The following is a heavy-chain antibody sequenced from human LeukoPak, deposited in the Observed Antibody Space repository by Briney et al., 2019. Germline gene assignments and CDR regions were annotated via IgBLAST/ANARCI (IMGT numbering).Heavy chain of an antibody. D-gene: IGHD3-22*01. CDR3: ARLDSSGPDM. CDR1: GFMFSGYS. V-gene: IGHV3-48*02. Sequence: GGSLRLSCAASGFMFSGYSMNWVRQAPGKGLEWVSYISSSSSTIYYADSVRGRFTISRDSAKNSLYLQMNSLRDEDTAVYYCARLDSSGPDMWGQGTMVTVSS. J-gene: IGHJ3*02. CDR2: ISSSSSTI.